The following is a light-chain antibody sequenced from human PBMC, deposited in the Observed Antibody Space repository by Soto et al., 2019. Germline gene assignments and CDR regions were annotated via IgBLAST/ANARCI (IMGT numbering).Light chain of an antibody. V-gene: IGLV2-14*01. Sequence: QYALTQPASVSGSPGQSITISCTGTSSDVGGYNYVSWYQQHPGKAPKFMIYDVSNRPSGVSNRFSGSKSGKTASLTISGLQAEDEADYYCSSYTTSNTRQIVFGTGTKLTVL. J-gene: IGLJ1*01. CDR2: DVS. CDR3: SSYTTSNTRQIV. CDR1: SSDVGGYNY.